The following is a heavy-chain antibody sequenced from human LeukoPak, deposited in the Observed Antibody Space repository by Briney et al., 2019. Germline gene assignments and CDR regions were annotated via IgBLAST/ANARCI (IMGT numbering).Heavy chain of an antibody. V-gene: IGHV4-39*01. Sequence: PWETLSLTCTVSGGSVSSSSYYWGWIRQPPGKGLEWIGSVYYSGSTYYNPSLKSRVTISVDTSKNQFSLKMSSVTAADTTLFYCARHRGGSSPYVFDSWGQGTLVTVSS. CDR3: ARHRGGSSPYVFDS. CDR1: GGSVSSSSYY. D-gene: IGHD2-15*01. CDR2: VYYSGST. J-gene: IGHJ4*02.